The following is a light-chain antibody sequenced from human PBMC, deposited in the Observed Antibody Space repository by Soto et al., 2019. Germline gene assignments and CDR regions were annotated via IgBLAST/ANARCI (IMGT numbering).Light chain of an antibody. CDR3: QQSYTSPVT. CDR2: GAS. CDR1: QGISSW. Sequence: DIQMTQSPSSVSASVGDRVTITCRASQGISSWLAWYQQKPGKAPNLLIYGASTLQSGVPSRFSGGGSGTYFTLTISGLQPEDFGSYYCQQSYTSPVTVGGGTKVDIK. J-gene: IGKJ4*01. V-gene: IGKV1-12*01.